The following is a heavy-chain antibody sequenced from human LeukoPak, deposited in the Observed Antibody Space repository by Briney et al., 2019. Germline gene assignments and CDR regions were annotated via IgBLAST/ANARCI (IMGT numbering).Heavy chain of an antibody. CDR1: GYTFTGYY. CDR2: INSNSGGT. Sequence: ASVKVSCKASGYTFTGYYMHWVRQAPGPGLEWMGWINSNSGGTNYAQKFQGRVTMTRDTSISTAYMELTRLRSDDTAVYYCARDNGDYWFDYWGQGTLVTVSS. J-gene: IGHJ4*02. CDR3: ARDNGDYWFDY. V-gene: IGHV1-2*02. D-gene: IGHD4-17*01.